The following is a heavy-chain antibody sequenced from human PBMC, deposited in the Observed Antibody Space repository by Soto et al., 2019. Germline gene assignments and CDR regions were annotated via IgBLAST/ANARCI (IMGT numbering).Heavy chain of an antibody. V-gene: IGHV4-59*11. CDR1: CVSNRSHY. CDR2: IHDRGYT. J-gene: IGHJ6*02. CDR3: ASVTRTCISTSCYRYYYGMDV. Sequence: SATLSLTCTVFCVSNRSHYWNWIRQPPGTALEWIGSIHDRGYTTYNPSLKSRVTILVDTSKNEFSLKLTSVTAADTAVYYCASVTRTCISTSCYRYYYGMDVWGQGTTVT. D-gene: IGHD2-2*02.